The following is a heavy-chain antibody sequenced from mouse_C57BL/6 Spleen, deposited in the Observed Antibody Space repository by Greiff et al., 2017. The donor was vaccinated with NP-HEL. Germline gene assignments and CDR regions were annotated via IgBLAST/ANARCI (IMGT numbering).Heavy chain of an antibody. J-gene: IGHJ2*01. Sequence: QVQLQQSGAELVRPGASVTLSCKASGYTFTDYEMHWVKQTPVHGLEWIGAIDPETGGTAYNQKFKGKAILTADKSSSTAYMELRSLTSEDSAVYYCTRSGGNSPDYWGQGTTLTVSS. CDR2: IDPETGGT. V-gene: IGHV1-15*01. CDR3: TRSGGNSPDY. D-gene: IGHD2-1*01. CDR1: GYTFTDYE.